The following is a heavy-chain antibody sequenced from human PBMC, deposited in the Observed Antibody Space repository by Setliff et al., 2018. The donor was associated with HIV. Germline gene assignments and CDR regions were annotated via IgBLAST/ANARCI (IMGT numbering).Heavy chain of an antibody. J-gene: IGHJ4*02. V-gene: IGHV4-31*03. Sequence: SETLSLTCTVSGDSISSGGYYWSWIRQYPGKGLEWIGYIYYSGSSYYNPSLQSRITMSVETSMNQFSLRLTSVTAADTAIYYCARTTQPSSSPFDFWGQGILVTVSS. CDR1: GDSISSGGYY. CDR2: IYYSGSS. D-gene: IGHD6-19*01. CDR3: ARTTQPSSSPFDF.